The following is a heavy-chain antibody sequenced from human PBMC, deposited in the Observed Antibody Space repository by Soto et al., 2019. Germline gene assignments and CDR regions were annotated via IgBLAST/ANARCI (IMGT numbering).Heavy chain of an antibody. Sequence: EVQLVQSGAEVKKPGESLKISCKGSGYSFTSYWIGWVRQMSGKGLEWMGIIYPGDSDTRYSPSFQGQVTIAADKSISTAYLQWSSLKASDTAMYYCVRWTGYSPNDYYGMDVWGQGTTVTVSS. CDR2: IYPGDSDT. D-gene: IGHD3-9*01. CDR1: GYSFTSYW. J-gene: IGHJ6*02. V-gene: IGHV5-51*03. CDR3: VRWTGYSPNDYYGMDV.